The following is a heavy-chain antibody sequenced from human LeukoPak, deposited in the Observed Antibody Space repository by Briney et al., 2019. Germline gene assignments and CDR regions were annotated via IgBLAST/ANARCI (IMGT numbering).Heavy chain of an antibody. J-gene: IGHJ5*02. Sequence: PSETLSLTCAVYGGSFSGYYWSWIRQPPGKGLEWIGEINHSGSTNYNPSLKSGVTISVDTSKNQFSLKLSSVTAADTAVYYCARVVRYYYDSSGYQAPYNWFDPWGQGTLVTVSS. CDR1: GGSFSGYY. CDR3: ARVVRYYYDSSGYQAPYNWFDP. V-gene: IGHV4-34*01. CDR2: INHSGST. D-gene: IGHD3-22*01.